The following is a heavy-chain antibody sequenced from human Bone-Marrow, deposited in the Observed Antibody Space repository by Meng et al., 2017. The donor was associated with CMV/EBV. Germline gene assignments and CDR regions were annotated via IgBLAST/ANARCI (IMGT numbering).Heavy chain of an antibody. CDR2: IYPGDSDT. D-gene: IGHD1-26*01. Sequence: GESLKISCKGSGYSFTSYWIGWVRQMPGKGLEWMGIIYPGDSDTRYSPSFQGQVTISADKSISTAYLQWSSLKASDTAMYYCARRTEGATTYNWFDPWGQGTLVPVSS. CDR3: ARRTEGATTYNWFDP. CDR1: GYSFTSYW. V-gene: IGHV5-51*01. J-gene: IGHJ5*02.